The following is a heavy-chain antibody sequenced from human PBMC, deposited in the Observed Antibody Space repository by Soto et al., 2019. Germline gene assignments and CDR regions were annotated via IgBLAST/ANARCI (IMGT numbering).Heavy chain of an antibody. J-gene: IGHJ3*02. V-gene: IGHV3-11*06. CDR2: ISSSSSYT. CDR3: ARADPIYYGSGRGAFDI. Sequence: QVQLVESGGGLVKPGGALRLSCAASGFTFSDYYISWIRQAPGKGLEWVSYISSSSSYTNYADSVKGRFTIYRDKSKNSLYLQMNSLRAEDTAVYYCARADPIYYGSGRGAFDIWGQGTMVTVSS. CDR1: GFTFSDYY. D-gene: IGHD3-10*01.